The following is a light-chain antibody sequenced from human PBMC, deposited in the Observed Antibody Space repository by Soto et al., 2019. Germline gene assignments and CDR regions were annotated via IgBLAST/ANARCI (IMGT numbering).Light chain of an antibody. J-gene: IGKJ4*01. Sequence: DIQMSQSPSSLSASVGDRVSITCRASQGIANYLAWYQQKPGKAPKLLIYAASALQSGVPSRFSGSGSGTDFTLTINSLQLEDVATYYCQKYNSAPLTFGGGTRVEIK. V-gene: IGKV1-27*01. CDR1: QGIANY. CDR2: AAS. CDR3: QKYNSAPLT.